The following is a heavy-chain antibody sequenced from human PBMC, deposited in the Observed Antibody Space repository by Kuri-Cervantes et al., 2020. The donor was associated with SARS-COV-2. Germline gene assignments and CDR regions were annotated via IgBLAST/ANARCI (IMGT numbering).Heavy chain of an antibody. CDR1: GYTFTSYD. CDR3: AREEGSSWSRYYYGMDV. J-gene: IGHJ6*02. D-gene: IGHD6-13*01. Sequence: ASVKVSCKASGYTFTSYDINWVRQATGQGLEWMGWMNPNSGNTGYAQKFQGRVTMTRNTSISTAYMELSSLRSEDTAVYYCAREEGSSWSRYYYGMDVWGQGTTVTVSS. CDR2: MNPNSGNT. V-gene: IGHV1-8*01.